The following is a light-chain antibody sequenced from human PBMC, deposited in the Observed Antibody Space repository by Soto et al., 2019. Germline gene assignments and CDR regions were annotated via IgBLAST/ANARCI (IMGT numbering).Light chain of an antibody. J-gene: IGKJ1*01. CDR2: DAS. Sequence: DIQMTQSPSTLSASVGYRVTITCRASQSISSWLAWYQQKPGKAPKLLIYDASSLESGVPSRFSGSGSGTEFTLTISGLQPYDFATYYCQQYRTFGQGTMVDTK. CDR3: QQYRT. CDR1: QSISSW. V-gene: IGKV1-5*01.